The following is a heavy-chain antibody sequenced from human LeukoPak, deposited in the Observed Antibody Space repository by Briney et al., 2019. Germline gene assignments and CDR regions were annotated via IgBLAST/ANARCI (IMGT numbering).Heavy chain of an antibody. CDR1: GDSISSGHYY. D-gene: IGHD6-25*01. CDR2: IYTRGTT. J-gene: IGHJ2*01. Sequence: SETLSLTCTVSGDSISSGHYYWTWIRQPAGKGLEWIGRIYTRGTTNYNSSLKSRITMSIDTSQNQFSLKLNSVTAADTAVYYCARDRGLPMWYFVLWGRGTLVAISS. V-gene: IGHV4-61*02. CDR3: ARDRGLPMWYFVL.